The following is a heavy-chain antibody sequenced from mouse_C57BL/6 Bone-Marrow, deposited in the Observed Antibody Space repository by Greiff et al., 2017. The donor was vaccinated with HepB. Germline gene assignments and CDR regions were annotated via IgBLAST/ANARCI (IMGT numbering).Heavy chain of an antibody. CDR3: TTAQATSYAMDY. J-gene: IGHJ4*01. D-gene: IGHD3-2*02. V-gene: IGHV14-4*01. CDR2: IDPENGDT. Sequence: VQLQQSGAELVRPGASVKLSCTASSFNIKDDYMHWVKQRPEQGLEWIGWIDPENGDTEYASKFQGKATITADTSSNTAYLQLSSLTSEDTAVYYCTTAQATSYAMDYWGQGTSVTVSS. CDR1: SFNIKDDY.